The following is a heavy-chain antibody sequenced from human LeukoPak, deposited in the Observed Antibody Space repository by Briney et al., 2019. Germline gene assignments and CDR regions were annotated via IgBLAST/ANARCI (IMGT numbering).Heavy chain of an antibody. CDR1: GYTFSTFG. Sequence: ASVKVSCKASGYTFSTFGISWLRQAPGQGPEWMGWITAHNGYTKSPQKFQGRVIMTANTSTTTAYLEVRSLTSNNTAVYFCARSYCSSYSCLNNWFDPWGQGTLVTVSS. V-gene: IGHV1-18*01. CDR2: ITAHNGYT. J-gene: IGHJ5*02. D-gene: IGHD4-11*01. CDR3: ARSYCSSYSCLNNWFDP.